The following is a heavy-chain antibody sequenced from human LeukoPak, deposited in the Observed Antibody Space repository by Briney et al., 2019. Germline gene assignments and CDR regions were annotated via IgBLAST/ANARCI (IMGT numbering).Heavy chain of an antibody. CDR2: IKQDGSEK. V-gene: IGHV3-7*01. CDR3: AREFSSGWYYFDY. CDR1: GFTFSSYG. J-gene: IGHJ4*02. D-gene: IGHD6-19*01. Sequence: GGSLRLSCAASGFTFSSYGMHWVRQAPGKGLEWVASIKQDGSEKYCVDSVKGRFTISRDNAKNSLYLQMNSLRAEDTAVYYCAREFSSGWYYFDYWGQGTLVTVSS.